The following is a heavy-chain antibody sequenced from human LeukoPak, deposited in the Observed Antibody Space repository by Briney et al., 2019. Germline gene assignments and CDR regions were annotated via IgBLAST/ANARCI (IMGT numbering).Heavy chain of an antibody. CDR2: IYYSGST. V-gene: IGHV4-59*01. Sequence: SETLSLTCTVSGGSISSYYWSWIRQPPGKGLEWIGYIYYSGSTSYNPSLKSRVTISVDTSKNQFSLKLSSVTAADTAVYYCARDRGYCSSTSCYRYLNWFDPWGQGTLVTVSS. D-gene: IGHD2-2*01. CDR1: GGSISSYY. CDR3: ARDRGYCSSTSCYRYLNWFDP. J-gene: IGHJ5*02.